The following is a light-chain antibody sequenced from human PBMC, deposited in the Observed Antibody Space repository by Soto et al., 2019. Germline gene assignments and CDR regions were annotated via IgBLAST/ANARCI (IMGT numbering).Light chain of an antibody. CDR3: QQYKSFPLT. J-gene: IGKJ4*01. Sequence: DIQVTHSPSTLSASVGDRVTITCRASQSISSWLAWYQQKPGKAPKLLIYKASSLESGVPSRFSGSGSGTEFTLTISSLQPDDFATYYCQQYKSFPLTFGGGTKVDIK. V-gene: IGKV1-5*03. CDR2: KAS. CDR1: QSISSW.